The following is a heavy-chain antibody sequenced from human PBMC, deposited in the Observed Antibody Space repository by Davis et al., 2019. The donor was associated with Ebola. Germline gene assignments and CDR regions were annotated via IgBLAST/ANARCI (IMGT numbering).Heavy chain of an antibody. J-gene: IGHJ4*02. CDR3: ARMGKSYYDSLWDY. V-gene: IGHV5-51*01. D-gene: IGHD3-10*01. CDR1: GYSFTSYW. Sequence: GESLKISCKGSGYSFTSYWIGWVRQMPGKGLEWMGIIYPGDSDIRYSPSFRGQVTISADKSFSTAYLQWSGLKASDTAMYYCARMGKSYYDSLWDYWGQGTLVTVSS. CDR2: IYPGDSDI.